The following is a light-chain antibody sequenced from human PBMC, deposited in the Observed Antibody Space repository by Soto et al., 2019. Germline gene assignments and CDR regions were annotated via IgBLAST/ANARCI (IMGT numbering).Light chain of an antibody. J-gene: IGKJ5*01. Sequence: EIVLTQSPATLSWSPGERATLSFMASQSVSSYLSWYQQKPGQAPRLLIYDASNRATGIPARFSGSGSGTDFTLTISSLEPEDFAVYYCQQRSNWPITFGQGTRLEIK. CDR3: QQRSNWPIT. V-gene: IGKV3-11*01. CDR2: DAS. CDR1: QSVSSY.